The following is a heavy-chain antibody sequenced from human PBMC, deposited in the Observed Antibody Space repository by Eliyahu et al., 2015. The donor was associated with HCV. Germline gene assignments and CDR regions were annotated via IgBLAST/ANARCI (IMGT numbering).Heavy chain of an antibody. D-gene: IGHD4-17*01. CDR3: ARAPDYGDWGYFDL. J-gene: IGHJ2*01. Sequence: EVQLVESGGGLVQPGGSLRLSCAASGFXFSSYWMSWVRQAPGKGLEWVANIKQDGSEKYYVDSVKGRFTISRDNAKNSLYLQMNSLRAEDTAVYYCARAPDYGDWGYFDLWGRGTLVTVSS. CDR1: GFXFSSYW. V-gene: IGHV3-7*01. CDR2: IKQDGSEK.